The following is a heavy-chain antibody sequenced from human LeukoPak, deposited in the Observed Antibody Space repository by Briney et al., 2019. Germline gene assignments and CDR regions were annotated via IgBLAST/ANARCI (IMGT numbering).Heavy chain of an antibody. CDR1: GGSFSGYY. CDR3: ARGMLRYFDWLSMYYFDY. CDR2: INHSGST. Sequence: SETLSLTCAVYGGSFSGYYWSWIRQPPGKGLEWIGEINHSGSTNYNPSLKSRVTISVDTSKNQFSLKLSSVIAADTAVYYCARGMLRYFDWLSMYYFDYWGQGTLVTVSS. V-gene: IGHV4-34*01. J-gene: IGHJ4*02. D-gene: IGHD3-9*01.